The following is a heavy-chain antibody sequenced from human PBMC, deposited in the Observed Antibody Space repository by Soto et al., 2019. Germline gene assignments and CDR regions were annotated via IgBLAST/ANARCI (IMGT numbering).Heavy chain of an antibody. Sequence: SETLSLTCAVSGGSISSGGYSWSWIRQPPGKGLEWIGYIYHSGSTYYNPSLKSRVTISVDRSKNQFSLKLSSVTAADTAVYYRDTGDSRSWEVSFDYWGQGTLVTVSS. CDR1: GGSISSGGYS. D-gene: IGHD6-6*01. CDR2: IYHSGST. CDR3: DTGDSRSWEVSFDY. V-gene: IGHV4-30-2*01. J-gene: IGHJ4*02.